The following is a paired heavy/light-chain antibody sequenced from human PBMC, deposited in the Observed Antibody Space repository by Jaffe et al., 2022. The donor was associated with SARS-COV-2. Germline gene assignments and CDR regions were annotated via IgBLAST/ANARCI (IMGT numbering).Heavy chain of an antibody. CDR1: GYTFTGYD. CDR2: MSPDRGNT. CDR3: ARNTQTYCSGTNCLNWFDP. Sequence: QVQLVQSGAEVKEPGASVKVSCKASGYTFTGYDINWVRQATGQGPEWMGWMSPDRGNTGYAQKFQGRVTMTRDTSISTAYMELSSLTSADTAVYYCARNTQTYCSGTNCLNWFDPWGQGTLVTVSS. V-gene: IGHV1-8*01. D-gene: IGHD2-2*01. J-gene: IGHJ5*02.
Light chain of an antibody. CDR2: GTS. Sequence: EIVMTQSPATLSVSPGERATLSCRASQSVSSNLAWYQQKPGQAPRLLIYGTSTRATGIPARFSGSGSGTEFTLTISSLQSEDFAVYYCQQYNNWAPLTFGGGTKVEIK. CDR3: QQYNNWAPLT. V-gene: IGKV3-15*01. J-gene: IGKJ4*01. CDR1: QSVSSN.